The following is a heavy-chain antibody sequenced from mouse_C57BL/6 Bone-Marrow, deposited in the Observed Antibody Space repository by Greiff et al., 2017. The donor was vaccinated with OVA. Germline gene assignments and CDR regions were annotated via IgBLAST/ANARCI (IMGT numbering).Heavy chain of an antibody. V-gene: IGHV5-4*01. Sequence: EVMLVESGGGLVKPGGSLKLSCAASGFTFSSYAMSWVRQTPEKRLEWVATISDGGSYTYYPDNVKGRFTIYRDNAKNNLYLQMSHLKSEDTAMYYCARDPPLSYDYDRYYAMDYWGQGTSVTVSS. CDR3: ARDPPLSYDYDRYYAMDY. CDR2: ISDGGSYT. J-gene: IGHJ4*01. CDR1: GFTFSSYA. D-gene: IGHD2-4*01.